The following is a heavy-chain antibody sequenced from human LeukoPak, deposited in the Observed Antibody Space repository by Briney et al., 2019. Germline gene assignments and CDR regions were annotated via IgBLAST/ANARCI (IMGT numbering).Heavy chain of an antibody. V-gene: IGHV1-2*02. Sequence: ASVKVSCKASGYTFTGYYIHWVRQAPGQGLEWMGWINPTHGGTNYAQKFQGRVTMTRDTSISTAYMEVGRLTSDDTAMYYCAIVTTADGCWGQETLLTVSS. J-gene: IGHJ4*02. CDR2: INPTHGGT. CDR3: AIVTTADGC. D-gene: IGHD4-17*01. CDR1: GYTFTGYY.